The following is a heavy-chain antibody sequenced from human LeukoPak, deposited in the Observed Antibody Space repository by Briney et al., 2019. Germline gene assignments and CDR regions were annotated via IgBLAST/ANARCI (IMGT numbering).Heavy chain of an antibody. CDR2: ITSDRNTI. V-gene: IGHV3-48*01. D-gene: IGHD3-3*01. CDR1: GFDFSVYS. CDR3: ARSTEWFADY. J-gene: IGHJ4*02. Sequence: PGGSLRLSCAASGFDFSVYSMNWVRQAPGKGLEWISYITSDRNTIYYAVSVRGRFTISRDNAKKSVYLELSNLRADDTAMYYCARSTEWFADYWGQGTLVTVSS.